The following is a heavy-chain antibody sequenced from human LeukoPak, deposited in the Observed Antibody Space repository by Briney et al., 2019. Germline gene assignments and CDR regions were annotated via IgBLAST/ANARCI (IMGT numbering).Heavy chain of an antibody. CDR2: INSDGSST. J-gene: IGHJ4*02. D-gene: IGHD5-12*01. CDR3: ARDRGYSVDY. CDR1: GFTFSSYS. V-gene: IGHV3-74*01. Sequence: GGSLRLSCAASGFTFSSYSMNWVRQAPGKGLEWVSRINSDGSSTNYADSVKGRFTISRDNAKNTLYLQMNSLRAEDTAVYYCARDRGYSVDYWGQGTLVTVSS.